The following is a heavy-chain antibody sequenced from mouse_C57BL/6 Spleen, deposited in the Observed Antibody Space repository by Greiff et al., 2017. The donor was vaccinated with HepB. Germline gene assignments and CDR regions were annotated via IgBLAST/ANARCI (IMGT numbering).Heavy chain of an antibody. V-gene: IGHV14-2*01. D-gene: IGHD2-2*01. CDR2: IDPEDGET. Sequence: EVQLQQSGAELVKPGASVKLSCTASGFNIKDYYMHWVKQRTEQGLEWIGRIDPEDGETKYAPKFQGRATITADTASNTAYLQLSSLTSEDTAVYYCALWLRKGYYFDYWGQGATLTVSS. J-gene: IGHJ2*01. CDR1: GFNIKDYY. CDR3: ALWLRKGYYFDY.